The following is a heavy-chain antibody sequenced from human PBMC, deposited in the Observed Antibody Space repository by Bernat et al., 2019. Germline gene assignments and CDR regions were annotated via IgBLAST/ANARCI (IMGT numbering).Heavy chain of an antibody. CDR3: AGDTAMNNNRDYYYYYGMDV. CDR1: GFTFSSYG. Sequence: QVQLVESGGGVVQPGRSLRLSCAASGFTFSSYGMHWVRQAPGKGLEWVAVISYDGSNKYYADSVKGRFTISRDNSKNTLYLQMNSLRAEDTAVYYCAGDTAMNNNRDYYYYYGMDVWGQGTTVTVSS. J-gene: IGHJ6*02. D-gene: IGHD5-18*01. CDR2: ISYDGSNK. V-gene: IGHV3-30*03.